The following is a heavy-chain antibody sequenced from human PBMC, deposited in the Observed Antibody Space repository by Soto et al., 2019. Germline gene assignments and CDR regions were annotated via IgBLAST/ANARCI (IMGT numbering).Heavy chain of an antibody. V-gene: IGHV3-23*01. D-gene: IGHD4-4*01. J-gene: IGHJ6*02. CDR2: ISGSGGST. Sequence: GGSLRLSCAASGFTFSSYAMSWVRQAPGKGLEWVSAISGSGGSTYYAVSVKGRFTISRDNSKNTLYLQMNSLRAEDTAVYYCAKVMSTTVTTWYYYYGMDVWGQGTTVTVSS. CDR3: AKVMSTTVTTWYYYYGMDV. CDR1: GFTFSSYA.